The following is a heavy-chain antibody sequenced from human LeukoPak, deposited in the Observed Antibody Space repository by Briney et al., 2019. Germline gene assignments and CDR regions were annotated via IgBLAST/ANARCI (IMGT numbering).Heavy chain of an antibody. V-gene: IGHV4-34*01. D-gene: IGHD3-22*01. CDR2: INHSGST. J-gene: IGHJ4*02. CDR3: ARGLGYFTDY. CDR1: GGSFSGYY. Sequence: SSETLSLTCAVYGGSFSGYYWSWIRQPPGKGLEWIGEINHSGSTNYNPSLKSRVTISVDTSKNQFSLKLSSVTAADTAVYYCARGLGYFTDYWGQRTLVTVSS.